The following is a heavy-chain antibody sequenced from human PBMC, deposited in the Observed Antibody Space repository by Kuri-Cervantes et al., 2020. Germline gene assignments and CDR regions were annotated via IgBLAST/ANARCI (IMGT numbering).Heavy chain of an antibody. J-gene: IGHJ6*01. Sequence: GESLKISCAASGFTVSSNYMSWVRQAPGKGLEWVSLISWDGGSTYYADSVKGRFTISRDNSKNSLYLQMNSLRTEDTALYYCATMDVWGQGTTVTGAS. CDR2: ISWDGGST. CDR3: ATMDV. CDR1: GFTVSSNY. V-gene: IGHV3-43*01.